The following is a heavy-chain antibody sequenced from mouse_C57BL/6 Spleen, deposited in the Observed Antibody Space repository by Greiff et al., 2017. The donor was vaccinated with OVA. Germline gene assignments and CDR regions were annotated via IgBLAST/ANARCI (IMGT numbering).Heavy chain of an antibody. CDR1: GYTFTSYW. Sequence: VKLQQPGAELVMPGASVKLSCKASGYTFTSYWMHWVKQRPGQGLEWIGEIDPSDSYTNYNQKFKGKSTLTVDKSSSTAYMQLSSLTSEDSAVYYCARFGDAFAYWGQGTLVTVSA. CDR2: IDPSDSYT. CDR3: ARFGDAFAY. V-gene: IGHV1-69*01. D-gene: IGHD3-1*01. J-gene: IGHJ3*01.